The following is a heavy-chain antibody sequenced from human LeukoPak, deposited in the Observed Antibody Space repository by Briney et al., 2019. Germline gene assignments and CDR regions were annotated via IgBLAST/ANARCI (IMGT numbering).Heavy chain of an antibody. J-gene: IGHJ6*02. V-gene: IGHV3-48*02. Sequence: GGSLRLSCAASGFTFSSYSMNWVRQAPGKGLEWVSYISSSSSTIYYADSVKGRFTISRDNAKNSLYLQMNSLRDEDTAVYYCASRPFSSGWDYYYYYGMDVWGQGTTVTVSS. D-gene: IGHD6-19*01. CDR3: ASRPFSSGWDYYYYYGMDV. CDR2: ISSSSSTI. CDR1: GFTFSSYS.